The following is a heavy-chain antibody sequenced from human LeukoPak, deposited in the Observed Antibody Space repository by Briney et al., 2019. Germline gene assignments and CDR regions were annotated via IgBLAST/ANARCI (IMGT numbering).Heavy chain of an antibody. Sequence: SETLSLTCTVSGGPISSSSYYWSWIRQPAGKGLEWIGRIYPSGSTNYNPSLKSRVTMSVDTSKNQFSLKLSSVTAADTAVYYCARAQSILTGYYNLYVNAFDIWGQGTMVTVSS. D-gene: IGHD3-9*01. CDR3: ARAQSILTGYYNLYVNAFDI. CDR1: GGPISSSSYY. CDR2: IYPSGST. J-gene: IGHJ3*02. V-gene: IGHV4-61*02.